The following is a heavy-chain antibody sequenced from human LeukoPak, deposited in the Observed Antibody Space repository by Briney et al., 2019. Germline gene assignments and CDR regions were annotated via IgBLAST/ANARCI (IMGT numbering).Heavy chain of an antibody. CDR3: AASIMVVAAMDAFDI. V-gene: IGHV1-2*06. D-gene: IGHD2-15*01. J-gene: IGHJ3*02. Sequence: ASVKVSCKASGYTFTGYYIHWVRQAPGQGLEWMGRINPSSGGTNYAQNFQGRVTMTRDTSINTAYMELGRLRSDDTAVYYCAASIMVVAAMDAFDIWGQGTRVTVSS. CDR1: GYTFTGYY. CDR2: INPSSGGT.